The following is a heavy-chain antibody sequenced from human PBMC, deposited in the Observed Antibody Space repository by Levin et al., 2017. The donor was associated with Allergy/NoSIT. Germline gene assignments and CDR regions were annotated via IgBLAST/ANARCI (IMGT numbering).Heavy chain of an antibody. CDR1: AFSFSDAW. D-gene: IGHD4-17*01. CDR2: LKSKSNGGTT. J-gene: IGHJ4*02. V-gene: IGHV3-15*01. Sequence: GGSLRLSCTTSAFSFSDAWVNWVRQAPGKGLEWVALLKSKSNGGTTDHAAPVKGRFFISRDDSQNTVFLQMNSLATEDTALYYCTREIDGAHGYWGQGTQVTVSS. CDR3: TREIDGAHGY.